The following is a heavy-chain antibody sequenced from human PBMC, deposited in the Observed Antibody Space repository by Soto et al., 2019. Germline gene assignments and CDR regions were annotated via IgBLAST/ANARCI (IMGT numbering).Heavy chain of an antibody. V-gene: IGHV4-59*08. CDR2: VYSTGGT. CDR1: SGPTSSHN. Sequence: QVPLQQSGPGLVKPSETLSLTCSVSSGPTSSHNWGWIRQTPGRGLERIGYVYSTGGTSYKPSLTRRGTISADTSTKHISLTPTSVTAADTAVYYCVRLGIGNLHGPVDVWGQGTTVRVSS. J-gene: IGHJ6*02. CDR3: VRLGIGNLHGPVDV. D-gene: IGHD7-27*01.